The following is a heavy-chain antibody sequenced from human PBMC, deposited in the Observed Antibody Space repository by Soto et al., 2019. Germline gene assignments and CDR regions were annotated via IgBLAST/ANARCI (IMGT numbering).Heavy chain of an antibody. V-gene: IGHV6-1*01. CDR1: GDIVSSKSAT. CDR2: TYYRSKWHN. D-gene: IGHD3-10*02. CDR3: ANMDDV. J-gene: IGHJ4*02. Sequence: QAQLQQSGPGLVKHSQTLSLTCAISGDIVSSKSATWNWIRQFPSRGLEWLGRTYYRSKWHNEYAVSVKRRITINPDTSKNQFSLQLNSVTPEDTAVYYCANMDDVWGQGTLVTVSS.